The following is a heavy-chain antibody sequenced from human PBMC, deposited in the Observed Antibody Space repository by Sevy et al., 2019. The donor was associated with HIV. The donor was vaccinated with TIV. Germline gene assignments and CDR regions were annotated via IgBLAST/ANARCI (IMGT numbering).Heavy chain of an antibody. Sequence: SETLSLTCTVSGGSISSYYWSWIRQPPGKGLEWIGYIYYSGSTNYNPSLKSRVTISVDTSKNQFSLKLSSVTAADTAVYYCARVVGTMVWGINLLGYYYYGMDVWGQGTTVTVSS. V-gene: IGHV4-59*01. CDR1: GGSISSYY. J-gene: IGHJ6*02. CDR3: ARVVGTMVWGINLLGYYYYGMDV. D-gene: IGHD3-10*01. CDR2: IYYSGST.